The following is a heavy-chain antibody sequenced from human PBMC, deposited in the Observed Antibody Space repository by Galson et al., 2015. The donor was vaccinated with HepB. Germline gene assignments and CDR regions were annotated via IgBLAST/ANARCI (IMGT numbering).Heavy chain of an antibody. CDR2: INPNSGGT. CDR3: ASPTSNNGGGSFDL. V-gene: IGHV1-2*02. J-gene: IGHJ2*01. D-gene: IGHD2-15*01. Sequence: SVKVSCKASGSTFSAYYMHWVRQAPEQGLEWMGWINPNSGGTNYAQKFQGRVTMTRDTSISTAYMELSRLGSDDTAVYFCASPTSNNGGGSFDLWGRGTLVTVSS. CDR1: GSTFSAYY.